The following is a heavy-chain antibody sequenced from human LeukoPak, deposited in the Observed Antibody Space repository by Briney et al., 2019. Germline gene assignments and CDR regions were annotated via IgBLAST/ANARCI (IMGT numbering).Heavy chain of an antibody. Sequence: SETLSLTCTVSGGSISSYNWSWIRQPPGKGLEWIGYIYYSGSTNYNPSLKSRVTISVDTSKNQFSLKLSSVTAADTAVYYCARADSSGFKGNWFDPWGQGTLVTVSS. CDR3: ARADSSGFKGNWFDP. CDR1: GGSISSYN. CDR2: IYYSGST. J-gene: IGHJ5*02. V-gene: IGHV4-59*01. D-gene: IGHD3-22*01.